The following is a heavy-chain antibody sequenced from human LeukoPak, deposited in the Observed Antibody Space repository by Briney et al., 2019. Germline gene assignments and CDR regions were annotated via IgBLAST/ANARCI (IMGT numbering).Heavy chain of an antibody. J-gene: IGHJ4*02. D-gene: IGHD6-19*01. CDR3: AREAVAGTHFDY. CDR2: IKQDRSEK. CDR1: GFTFTNYW. V-gene: IGHV3-7*01. Sequence: GGSLRLSCAASGFTFTNYWMSWVRQAPGKGLELVANIKQDRSEKYYVDSVKGRFTISRDNAKNSLYLQMNSLRAEDTAVYYCAREAVAGTHFDYWGQGTLVTVSS.